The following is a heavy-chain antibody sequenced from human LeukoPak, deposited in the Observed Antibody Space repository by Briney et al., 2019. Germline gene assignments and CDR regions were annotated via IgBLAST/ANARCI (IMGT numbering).Heavy chain of an antibody. D-gene: IGHD4-17*01. CDR1: GFTFSSYA. CDR3: AKDPSPPDYGDYIGY. V-gene: IGHV3-23*01. Sequence: PGGSLRLSCAASGFTFSSYAMSWVRQAPGKGLEWVSAISGSGCSTYYADSVKGRFTTSRDNSKNTLYLQMNSLRAEDTAVYYCAKDPSPPDYGDYIGYWGQGTLVTVSS. CDR2: ISGSGCST. J-gene: IGHJ4*02.